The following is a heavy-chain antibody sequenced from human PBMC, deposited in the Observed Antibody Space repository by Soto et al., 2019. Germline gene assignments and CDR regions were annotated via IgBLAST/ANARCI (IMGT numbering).Heavy chain of an antibody. V-gene: IGHV3-23*01. Sequence: GSLRLSCAASGFTFSSYAMSWVRQAPGKGLEWVSAISGSGGSTYYADSVKGRFTISRDNSKNTLYLQMNSLRAEDTAVYYCAKGPPVTIFGVVINAYYFDYWGQGTLVTVSS. CDR3: AKGPPVTIFGVVINAYYFDY. D-gene: IGHD3-3*01. CDR2: ISGSGGST. J-gene: IGHJ4*02. CDR1: GFTFSSYA.